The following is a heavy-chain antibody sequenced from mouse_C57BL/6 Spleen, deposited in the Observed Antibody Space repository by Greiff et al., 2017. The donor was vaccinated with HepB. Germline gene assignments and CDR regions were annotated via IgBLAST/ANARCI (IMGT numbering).Heavy chain of an antibody. Sequence: QVQLKESGAELVRPGASVTLSCKASGYTFTDYEMHWVKQTPVHGLEWIGAIDPETGGTAYNQKFKGKAILTADKSSSTAYMELRSLTSEDSAVYYCTRGDSSGMDYWGQGTSVTVSS. J-gene: IGHJ4*01. CDR3: TRGDSSGMDY. V-gene: IGHV1-15*01. D-gene: IGHD3-2*02. CDR2: IDPETGGT. CDR1: GYTFTDYE.